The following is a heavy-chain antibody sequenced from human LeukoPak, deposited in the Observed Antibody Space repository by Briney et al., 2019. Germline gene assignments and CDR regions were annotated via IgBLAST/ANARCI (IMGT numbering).Heavy chain of an antibody. CDR1: GGSFSGYY. Sequence: SETLSLTCAIYGGSFSGYYWSWIRQPPGKGLEWIGEINHSGSTNYNPSLKSRVTISVDTSKNQFSLKLSSVTAADTAAYYCARGMGSTNFYWFDPWGQGTLVTVSS. J-gene: IGHJ5*02. CDR3: ARGMGSTNFYWFDP. V-gene: IGHV4-34*01. CDR2: INHSGST. D-gene: IGHD2-2*01.